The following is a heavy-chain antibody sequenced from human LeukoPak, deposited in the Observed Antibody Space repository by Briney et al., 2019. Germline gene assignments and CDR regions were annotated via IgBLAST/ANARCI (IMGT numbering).Heavy chain of an antibody. Sequence: ASVKVSCKASGYTFTSYDINLVRQATGQGLEWMGWMNPNSGNTGYAQKFQGRVTMTRNTSISTAYMELSSLRSDDTAVYYCASAGAWSGSFDYWGQGTLVTVSS. CDR3: ASAGAWSGSFDY. CDR1: GYTFTSYD. CDR2: MNPNSGNT. V-gene: IGHV1-8*01. D-gene: IGHD3-3*01. J-gene: IGHJ4*02.